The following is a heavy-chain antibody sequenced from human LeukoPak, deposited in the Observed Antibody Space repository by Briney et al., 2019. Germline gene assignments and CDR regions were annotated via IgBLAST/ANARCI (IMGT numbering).Heavy chain of an antibody. D-gene: IGHD3-22*01. CDR3: ARGSPYYYDSSGYYTSPPYDY. V-gene: IGHV1-69*13. Sequence: ASVKVSCKASGGTFSSYAISWVRQAPGQGLEWMGGIIPIFGTANYAQKFQGRVTITADESTSTAYMELSILRSEDTAVYYCARGSPYYYDSSGYYTSPPYDYWGQGTLVTVSS. CDR2: IIPIFGTA. J-gene: IGHJ4*02. CDR1: GGTFSSYA.